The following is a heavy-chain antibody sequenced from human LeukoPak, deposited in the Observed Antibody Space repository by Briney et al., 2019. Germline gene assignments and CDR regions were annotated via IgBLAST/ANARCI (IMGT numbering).Heavy chain of an antibody. CDR1: GFTFSSYG. CDR2: IRYDGSNK. D-gene: IGHD2-2*01. V-gene: IGHV3-30*02. Sequence: GGSLRLSCAASGFTFSSYGMHWVRQAPGKGLEWVAFIRYDGSNKYYADSVKGRFTISRDNSKNTLYLQMNSLRAEDTAVYYCASPIVVVPAAGRAAFDIWGQGTMVTVSS. CDR3: ASPIVVVPAAGRAAFDI. J-gene: IGHJ3*02.